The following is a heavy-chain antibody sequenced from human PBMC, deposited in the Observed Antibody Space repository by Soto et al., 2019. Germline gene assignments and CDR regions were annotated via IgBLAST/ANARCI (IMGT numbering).Heavy chain of an antibody. CDR3: AREAVGATTGDAFDI. D-gene: IGHD1-26*01. V-gene: IGHV1-3*01. Sequence: ASVKVSCKASGYTFTSYAMHWVRQAPGQRLEWMGWINAGNGNTKYSQKFQGRVTITRDTSASTAYMELSSLRSEDTAVYYCAREAVGATTGDAFDIWGQGTMVTVSS. J-gene: IGHJ3*02. CDR1: GYTFTSYA. CDR2: INAGNGNT.